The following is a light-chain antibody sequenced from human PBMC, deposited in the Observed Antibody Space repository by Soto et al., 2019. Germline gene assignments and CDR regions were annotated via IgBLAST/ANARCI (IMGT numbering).Light chain of an antibody. CDR3: HQYNSYSYT. CDR1: QSISTW. J-gene: IGKJ2*01. Sequence: DIQMTQSPSTLSASVGDRVTITCRASQSISTWLAWYQQKPGKAPKLLIYAASTLESVLPSRFSGSRSGTEFTLTITSLQPDDFATYYCHQYNSYSYTFGQGTKLEI. V-gene: IGKV1-5*01. CDR2: AAS.